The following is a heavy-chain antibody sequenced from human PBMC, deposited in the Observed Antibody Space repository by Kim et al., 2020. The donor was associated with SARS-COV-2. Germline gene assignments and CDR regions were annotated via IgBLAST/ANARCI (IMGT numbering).Heavy chain of an antibody. CDR3: ARGRSESRYDILTGFPDYYIMDV. CDR2: ISASGAST. D-gene: IGHD3-9*01. V-gene: IGHV3-23*01. CDR1: GFTIDTYA. Sequence: GGSLRLSCAASGFTIDTYAMSWVRQAPGRGLAWVSGISASGASTYYADSVRGRFTISRDNSKSTVYLQMNSLRGEDTVVYYCARGRSESRYDILTGFPDYYIMDVWGQGTTVTVS. J-gene: IGHJ6*02.